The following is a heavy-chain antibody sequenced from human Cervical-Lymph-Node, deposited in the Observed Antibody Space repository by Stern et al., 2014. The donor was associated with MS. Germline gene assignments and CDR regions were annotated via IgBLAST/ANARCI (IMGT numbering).Heavy chain of an antibody. V-gene: IGHV1-69*01. CDR2: VIPIFGTA. CDR3: ARVHDTYGFGMDV. J-gene: IGHJ6*02. D-gene: IGHD4-17*01. CDR1: GYTFNTYA. Sequence: VQLVESGAELKKPGSSVKVSCKASGYTFNTYAISWVRQAPGQGLEWMGGVIPIFGTANYAQNFQGRVPITADESTRTAYMELSSLRSEDTAVYYCARVHDTYGFGMDVWGQGTTVTVSS.